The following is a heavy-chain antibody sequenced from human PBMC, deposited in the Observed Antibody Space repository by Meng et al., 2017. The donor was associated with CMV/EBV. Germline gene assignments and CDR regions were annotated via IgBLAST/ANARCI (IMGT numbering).Heavy chain of an antibody. CDR1: GGPISSYY. Sequence: SETLSPTFPVPGGPISSYYWSWIRQPPGRGREWIGYIYYSGSTNYNPTLKSRVTISVDTSKNQFSLKLSTVTAADTAVYYCARGGSSSSETFDDWGQGTLVTVSS. V-gene: IGHV4-59*01. D-gene: IGHD6-6*01. CDR3: ARGGSSSSETFDD. CDR2: IYYSGST. J-gene: IGHJ4*02.